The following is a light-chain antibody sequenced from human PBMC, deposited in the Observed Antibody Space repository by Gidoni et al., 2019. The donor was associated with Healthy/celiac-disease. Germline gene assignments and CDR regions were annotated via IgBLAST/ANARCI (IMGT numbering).Light chain of an antibody. V-gene: IGLV1-44*01. CDR2: SNN. CDR1: SSNSGSNT. Sequence: QPVLPHPPSSSGPPGQRVTISCSGSSSNSGSNTVNWYQQLPGTAPKLLIYSNNQRPSGVPDRFSGSKSGTSASLAISGLQSEDEAGYYCAAWDDSLNGWVFGGGTRLTVL. J-gene: IGLJ3*02. CDR3: AAWDDSLNGWV.